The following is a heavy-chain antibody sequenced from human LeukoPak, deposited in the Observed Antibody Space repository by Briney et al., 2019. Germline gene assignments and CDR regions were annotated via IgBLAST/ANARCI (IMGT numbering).Heavy chain of an antibody. CDR2: INHSGST. V-gene: IGHV4-34*01. D-gene: IGHD3-22*01. CDR1: GGSFSGYY. J-gene: IGHJ5*02. Sequence: SETLSLTCAVYGGSFSGYYWSWIRQPPGKGLEWIGEINHSGSTNYNPSLKSRVTISVDTSKNQFSLKLSSVTAADTAVYYCARSVFRYYYDSSQLGFDPWGQGTLVTVSS. CDR3: ARSVFRYYYDSSQLGFDP.